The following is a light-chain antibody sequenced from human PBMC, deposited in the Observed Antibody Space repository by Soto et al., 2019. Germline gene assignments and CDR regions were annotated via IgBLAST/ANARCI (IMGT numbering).Light chain of an antibody. CDR3: QQYYSYPSLT. V-gene: IGKV1-8*01. J-gene: IGKJ4*01. CDR1: QGISSY. Sequence: AIRMTQSPSSLSASTGDRVTITCRASQGISSYLAWYQQKPGKAPKLLIYAASTLQSGVPSRFSGSGSGKDFTLTISCLQSEDFATYYCQQYYSYPSLTFGGGTKVEIK. CDR2: AAS.